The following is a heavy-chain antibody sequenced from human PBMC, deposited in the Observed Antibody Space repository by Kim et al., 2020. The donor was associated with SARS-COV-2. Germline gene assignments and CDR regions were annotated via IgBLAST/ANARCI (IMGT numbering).Heavy chain of an antibody. CDR3: ARDRGYSYGYVYYYTGMDV. D-gene: IGHD5-18*01. V-gene: IGHV3-48*02. Sequence: GGSLRLSCAASGFTFSTYSMNWVRQAPGKGLEWISHISSSSTTKYYSDSVKGRFTISRDNAKNSLYLQMHSLRDEDTAGYYCARDRGYSYGYVYYYTGMDVWGQGTTVTVSS. J-gene: IGHJ6*02. CDR2: ISSSSTTK. CDR1: GFTFSTYS.